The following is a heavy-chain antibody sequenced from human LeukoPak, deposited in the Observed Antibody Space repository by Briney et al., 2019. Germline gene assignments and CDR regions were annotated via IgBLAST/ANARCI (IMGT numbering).Heavy chain of an antibody. Sequence: GASVKVSCKASGGTFSSYAISWVRQAPGQGLEWMGRIIPILGIANYAQKFQGRVTITADKSTSTAYMELSSLRSEDTAVYYCARDDGDTIAAADMYNWFDPWGQGTLVTVSS. D-gene: IGHD6-13*01. CDR3: ARDDGDTIAAADMYNWFDP. V-gene: IGHV1-69*04. CDR2: IIPILGIA. J-gene: IGHJ5*02. CDR1: GGTFSSYA.